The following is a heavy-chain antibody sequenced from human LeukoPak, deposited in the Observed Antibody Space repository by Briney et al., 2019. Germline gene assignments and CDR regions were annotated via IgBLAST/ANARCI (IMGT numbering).Heavy chain of an antibody. D-gene: IGHD2-2*01. Sequence: SKTLSLTCAVYGGSFSGYYWSWIRQPPGKGLEWIGEINHSGSTNYNPSLKSRVTISVDTSKNQFSLKLSSVTAADTAVYYCARSTWNFDYWGQGTLVTVSS. CDR3: ARSTWNFDY. CDR1: GGSFSGYY. V-gene: IGHV4-34*01. CDR2: INHSGST. J-gene: IGHJ4*02.